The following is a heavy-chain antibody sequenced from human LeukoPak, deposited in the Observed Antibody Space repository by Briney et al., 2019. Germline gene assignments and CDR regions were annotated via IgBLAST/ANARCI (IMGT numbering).Heavy chain of an antibody. J-gene: IGHJ4*02. V-gene: IGHV3-21*01. CDR2: ISSSSTYI. Sequence: GGSLRLSCVASGFTFSSYSMNWVRQAPGKGLEWVSSISSSSTYIYYTDSMKGRFTISRDNAKNSLYLQMNSLRAEDTAVYYCARDQYDTWSRRGNFDSWGQGTLVIVSS. CDR3: ARDQYDTWSRRGNFDS. D-gene: IGHD3/OR15-3a*01. CDR1: GFTFSSYS.